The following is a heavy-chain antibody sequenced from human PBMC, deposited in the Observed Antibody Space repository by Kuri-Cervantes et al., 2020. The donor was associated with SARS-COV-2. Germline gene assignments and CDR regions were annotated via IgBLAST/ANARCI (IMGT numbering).Heavy chain of an antibody. V-gene: IGHV3-38-3*01. D-gene: IGHD2-2*01. CDR2: ISGGST. J-gene: IGHJ3*02. CDR1: GFTVSSNE. Sequence: GESLKISCAASGFTVSSNEMSWVRQAPGKGLEWVSSISGGSTYYADSRKGRFTISRDNSKNTLHLQMNSLRAEDTAVYYCARGPQLLSPEAFDIWGQGTMVTVSS. CDR3: ARGPQLLSPEAFDI.